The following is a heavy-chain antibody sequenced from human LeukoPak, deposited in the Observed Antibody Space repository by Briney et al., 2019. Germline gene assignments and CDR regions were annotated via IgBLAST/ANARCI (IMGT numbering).Heavy chain of an antibody. V-gene: IGHV3-33*08. CDR1: GFTFSSYG. CDR3: ARLVAGTYYYYYYMDV. CDR2: IRYDGTNE. D-gene: IGHD6-19*01. Sequence: GGSLRLSCAASGFTFSSYGMHWVRQAPGKGLEWVTFIRYDGTNEYYADSVRGRFTISRDNSKNTLYLQMNSLRAEDTAVYYCARLVAGTYYYYYYMDVWGKGTTVTVSS. J-gene: IGHJ6*03.